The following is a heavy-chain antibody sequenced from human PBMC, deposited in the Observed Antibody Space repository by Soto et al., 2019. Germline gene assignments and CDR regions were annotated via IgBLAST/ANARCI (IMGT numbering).Heavy chain of an antibody. D-gene: IGHD2-15*01. CDR3: ARVSSSIVVVPDYGMDV. V-gene: IGHV1-18*04. CDR1: GYTFISHG. J-gene: IGHJ6*02. Sequence: QVQLVQSGVEVKKPGASVKVSCKASGYTFISHGISWVRQAPGQGLEWMGWISGKNGNTNYAQKLQGRVTLTTDTTTSTAYMELRSLISDDTAVYYCARVSSSIVVVPDYGMDVWGQGTKVTVSS. CDR2: ISGKNGNT.